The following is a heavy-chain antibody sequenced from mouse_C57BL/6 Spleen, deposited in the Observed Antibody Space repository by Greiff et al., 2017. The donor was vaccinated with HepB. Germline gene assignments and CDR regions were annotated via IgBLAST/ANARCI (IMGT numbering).Heavy chain of an antibody. CDR3: ARWSTMVTTNFDY. CDR2: IYPGDGDT. J-gene: IGHJ2*01. D-gene: IGHD2-2*01. V-gene: IGHV1-82*01. CDR1: GYAFSSSW. Sequence: QVQLQQSGPELVKPGASVKISCKASGYAFSSSWMNWVKQRPGKGLEWIGRIYPGDGDTNYNGKFKGKATLTAGKSSSTAYMQLSSLTSEDSAVYFCARWSTMVTTNFDYWGQGTTLTVSS.